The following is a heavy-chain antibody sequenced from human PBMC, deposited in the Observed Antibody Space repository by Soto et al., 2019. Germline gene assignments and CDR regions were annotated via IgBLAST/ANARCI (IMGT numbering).Heavy chain of an antibody. CDR2: IYYSGST. CDR1: GGSINSGGYY. CDR3: ARSGYSYGPNPLLY. D-gene: IGHD5-18*01. V-gene: IGHV4-31*03. J-gene: IGHJ4*02. Sequence: QVQLQESGPGLVKPPQTLSLTCTVSGGSINSGGYYWGWIRQHPGKGREWIGYIYYSGSTYYNPSLKSRVIISVDTSKNQCSLKLSSVTAADTAVYYCARSGYSYGPNPLLYWGQGTLVTVSS.